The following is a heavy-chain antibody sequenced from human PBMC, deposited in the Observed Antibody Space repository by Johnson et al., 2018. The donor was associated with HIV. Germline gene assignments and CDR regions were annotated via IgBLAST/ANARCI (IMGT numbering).Heavy chain of an antibody. V-gene: IGHV3-20*01. J-gene: IGHJ3*02. Sequence: VQLVESGGGVVRPGGSLRLSCAASGFTFDDYGMSWVRQAPGKGLEWVSYISGSGSYRDYSDSVKGRFTISRDNAKNSLFLQMNSLRAEDTAVYHCAKDRDAYTLSTDAFDIWGQGTMVTVSS. CDR2: ISGSGSYR. CDR1: GFTFDDYG. CDR3: AKDRDAYTLSTDAFDI. D-gene: IGHD5-24*01.